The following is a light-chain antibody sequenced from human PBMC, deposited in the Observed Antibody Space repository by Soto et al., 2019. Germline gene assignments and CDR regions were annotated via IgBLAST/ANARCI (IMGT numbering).Light chain of an antibody. CDR1: SSDVGGYNY. V-gene: IGLV2-11*01. CDR3: CSYAGSYTGV. J-gene: IGLJ2*01. Sequence: QSALTQPRSVSGSPGQSVTISCTGTSSDVGGYNYVSWYQQHPGKAPKLMIYDVSKRPSGVPDRFSGCKSGNTASLTISGLQAEDEADYYCCSYAGSYTGVFGGGTKLTVL. CDR2: DVS.